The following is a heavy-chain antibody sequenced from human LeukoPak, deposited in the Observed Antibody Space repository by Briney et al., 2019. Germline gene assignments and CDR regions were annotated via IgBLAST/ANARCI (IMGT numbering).Heavy chain of an antibody. CDR1: GYSFTGFY. Sequence: ASVKVSCKASGYSFTGFYIHWVRQAPGQGLEWMAWINPQTGATKYAQKFKGRITTTRDLSITTAYMEVTTLRSDDTAVYYCARGGDDSGLYFAYWGQGTLVTVSS. V-gene: IGHV1-2*02. J-gene: IGHJ4*02. D-gene: IGHD3-22*01. CDR3: ARGGDDSGLYFAY. CDR2: INPQTGAT.